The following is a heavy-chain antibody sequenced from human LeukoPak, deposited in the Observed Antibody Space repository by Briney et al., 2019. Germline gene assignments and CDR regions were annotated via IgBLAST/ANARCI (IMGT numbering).Heavy chain of an antibody. D-gene: IGHD5-18*01. Sequence: GGSLRLSCAASGFTFRNYGMSWVRQAPGKGLEWVSVVSDSGSSAYYTDSVKGRFTISRDNSKNTLYLQMNSLRAEDTAVYYCARVVDTHFDYWGQGTLVTVSS. CDR1: GFTFRNYG. CDR2: VSDSGSSA. CDR3: ARVVDTHFDY. J-gene: IGHJ4*02. V-gene: IGHV3-23*01.